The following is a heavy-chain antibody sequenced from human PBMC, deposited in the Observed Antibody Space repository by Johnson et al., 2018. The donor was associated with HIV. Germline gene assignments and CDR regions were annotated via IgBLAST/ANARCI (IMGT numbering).Heavy chain of an antibody. J-gene: IGHJ3*02. CDR1: GFTFDDYA. D-gene: IGHD3-22*01. V-gene: IGHV3-9*01. Sequence: VQLVESGGGLVQPGRSLRLSCAASGFTFDDYAMHWVRQAPGKGPEWVSGITWNSGSIGYADSVKGRFTISRDNSKNTLCLQMNSLRPEDTAVYFCVRDRGTVVIWSDAFDMWGQGTMVTVSS. CDR2: ITWNSGSI. CDR3: VRDRGTVVIWSDAFDM.